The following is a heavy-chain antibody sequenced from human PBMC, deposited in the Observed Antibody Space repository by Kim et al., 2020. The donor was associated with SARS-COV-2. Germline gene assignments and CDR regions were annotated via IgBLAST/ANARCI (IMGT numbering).Heavy chain of an antibody. J-gene: IGHJ4*02. CDR1: GFTLGTYA. CDR3: ARTRSCSSTSCYVDY. V-gene: IGHV3-23*01. Sequence: GGSLRLSCVTSGFTLGTYAMSWVRQAPEKGLEWVSGISSSGGSTYYADSVKGRFTISRDSSKNTLYLQMVSLGVDDTALYYCARTRSCSSTSCYVDYWGQGTLVTVSS. D-gene: IGHD2-2*01. CDR2: ISSSGGST.